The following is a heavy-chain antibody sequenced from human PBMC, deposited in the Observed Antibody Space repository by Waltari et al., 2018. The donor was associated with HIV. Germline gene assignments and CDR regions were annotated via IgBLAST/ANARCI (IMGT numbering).Heavy chain of an antibody. CDR1: GYTFTSYG. V-gene: IGHV1-18*01. CDR3: ARDLQTGTKTV. Sequence: QVQLVQSGAEVKKPGASVKVSCKASGYTFTSYGINWVRQAPGQGLEWMGWISVFIGNTDYAQQFQGRVTLTPDTSTSTAYMELRSLRSDDTAVYYCARDLQTGTKTVWGQGTLVTVSS. CDR2: ISVFIGNT. J-gene: IGHJ4*02. D-gene: IGHD1-7*01.